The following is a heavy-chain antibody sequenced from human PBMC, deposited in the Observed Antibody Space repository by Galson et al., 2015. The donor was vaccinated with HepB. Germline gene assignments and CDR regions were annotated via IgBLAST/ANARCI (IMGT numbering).Heavy chain of an antibody. V-gene: IGHV3-48*02. CDR3: AGGRPQQWLVREYYFDY. Sequence: SLRLDCAASGFTFSIHSMNCVRQAPGKELESVSYISSSSSSIYYADSVKGRFTISRDNAKNSLYLHMNSLRDEDTAVYYCAGGRPQQWLVREYYFDYWGQGTLVTVFS. CDR1: GFTFSIHS. D-gene: IGHD6-19*01. J-gene: IGHJ4*02. CDR2: ISSSSSSI.